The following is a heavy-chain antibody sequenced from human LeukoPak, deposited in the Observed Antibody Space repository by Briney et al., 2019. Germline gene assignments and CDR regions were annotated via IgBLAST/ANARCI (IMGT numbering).Heavy chain of an antibody. J-gene: IGHJ4*02. Sequence: GGSLRLSCGASGFTFDDYATHWVRQGPGKGLEWVSGISWNSGSIGYADSVKGRFTISRDNAKNSLYLQMNSLRAEDTALYYCAEGGKYGAGPFGFDYWGQGTLVTVSS. D-gene: IGHD6-19*01. CDR1: GFTFDDYA. V-gene: IGHV3-9*01. CDR2: ISWNSGSI. CDR3: AEGGKYGAGPFGFDY.